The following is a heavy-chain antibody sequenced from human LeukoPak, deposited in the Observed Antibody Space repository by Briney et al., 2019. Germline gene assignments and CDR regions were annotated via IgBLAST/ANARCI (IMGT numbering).Heavy chain of an antibody. CDR1: GGTFSIYT. Sequence: VKVSCKASGGTFSIYTISWVRQGPGQGHGWVGGTITIFGTANYAQTVWGRVTITTDESTSTAYMELSSLRSEDTAVYYCARGRWLQPWGYFDYWGQGTLVTVSS. D-gene: IGHD5-24*01. J-gene: IGHJ4*02. CDR2: TITIFGTA. CDR3: ARGRWLQPWGYFDY. V-gene: IGHV1-69*05.